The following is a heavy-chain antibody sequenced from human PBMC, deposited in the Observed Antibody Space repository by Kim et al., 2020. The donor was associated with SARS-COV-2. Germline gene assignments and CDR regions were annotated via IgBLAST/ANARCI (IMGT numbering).Heavy chain of an antibody. CDR2: IIPIFGTA. Sequence: SVKVSCKASGGTFSSYAISWVRQAPGQGLEWMGGIIPIFGTANYAQKFQGRVTITADESTSTAYMELSSLRSEDTAVYYCARGRNGDYDPGEYYYYYYMDVWGKGTTVTVSS. D-gene: IGHD4-17*01. J-gene: IGHJ6*03. V-gene: IGHV1-69*13. CDR1: GGTFSSYA. CDR3: ARGRNGDYDPGEYYYYYYMDV.